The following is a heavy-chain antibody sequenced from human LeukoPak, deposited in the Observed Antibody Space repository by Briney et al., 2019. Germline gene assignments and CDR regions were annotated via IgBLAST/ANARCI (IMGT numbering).Heavy chain of an antibody. CDR3: AKDRVSSASPRGAWSDP. CDR2: ISGSGGST. CDR1: GFTFSSYA. D-gene: IGHD3-16*01. Sequence: PGGSLRLSCAASGFTFSSYAMSWVRQAPGKGLEWVSAISGSGGSTYYADSVKGRFTISRDNSKNTLYLQMNSLRAEDTAVYYCAKDRVSSASPRGAWSDPWGQGTLVTVSS. V-gene: IGHV3-23*01. J-gene: IGHJ5*02.